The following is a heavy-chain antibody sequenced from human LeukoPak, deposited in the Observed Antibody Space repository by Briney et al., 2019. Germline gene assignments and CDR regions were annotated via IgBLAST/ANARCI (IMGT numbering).Heavy chain of an antibody. Sequence: SETLSLTCTVSGGSISSSYSYWGWIRQPPGKGLEWIGSVHYTGSTYYNPSLKSRITISVDTSKNQFSLKVSSVTAADTGVYYCARVRHDPLEYGYYMDVWGKGTTVTVSS. CDR1: GGSISSSYSY. J-gene: IGHJ6*03. CDR3: ARVRHDPLEYGYYMDV. V-gene: IGHV4-39*01. CDR2: VHYTGST. D-gene: IGHD3-3*01.